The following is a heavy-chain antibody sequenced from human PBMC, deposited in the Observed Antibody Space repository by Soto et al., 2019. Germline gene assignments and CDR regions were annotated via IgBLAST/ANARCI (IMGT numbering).Heavy chain of an antibody. J-gene: IGHJ4*02. CDR3: ARDSRITMVRGVIPFDY. CDR2: ISAYNGNT. CDR1: GYTFTSYG. D-gene: IGHD3-10*01. V-gene: IGHV1-18*01. Sequence: ASVKVSCKASGYTFTSYGISWVRQAPGQGLEWMGWISAYNGNTNYAQKLQGRVTMTTDTSTSTAYMELRSLRSDDTAVYYCARDSRITMVRGVIPFDYWGQGTLVTVSS.